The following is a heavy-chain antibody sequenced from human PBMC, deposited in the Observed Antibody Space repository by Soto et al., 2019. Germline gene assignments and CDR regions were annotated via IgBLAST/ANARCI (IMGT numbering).Heavy chain of an antibody. J-gene: IGHJ4*02. V-gene: IGHV1-3*01. Sequence: ASVKVCCKASGYTFTSYAMHWVRQAPGQRLEWMGWINAGNGNTKYSQKFQGRVTITRDTSASTAYMELSSLRSEDTAVYYCARVELFGGFFKTPRLSLACDYWGQGTLVTVPS. CDR1: GYTFTSYA. D-gene: IGHD3-16*01. CDR2: INAGNGNT. CDR3: ARVELFGGFFKTPRLSLACDY.